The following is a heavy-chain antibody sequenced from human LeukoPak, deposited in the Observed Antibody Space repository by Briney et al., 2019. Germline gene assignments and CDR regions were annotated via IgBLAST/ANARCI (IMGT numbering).Heavy chain of an antibody. CDR3: ASGAEGYVFDP. D-gene: IGHD5-12*01. Sequence: PGGSLRLSCAASGFTFSSYSMNWVRQAPGKGLEWVSYISSSSSTIYYADSVKGRFTISRDNAKSSLYLQMNSLRAEDTAVYYCASGAEGYVFDPWGQGTLVTVSS. J-gene: IGHJ5*02. CDR1: GFTFSSYS. CDR2: ISSSSSTI. V-gene: IGHV3-48*01.